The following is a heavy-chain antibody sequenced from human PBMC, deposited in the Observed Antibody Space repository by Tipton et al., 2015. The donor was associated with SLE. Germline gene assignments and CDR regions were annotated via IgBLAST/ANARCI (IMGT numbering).Heavy chain of an antibody. Sequence: GSLRLSCAASEFFVSSYYMSWVRQAPGKGLEWVSEIYSDGSTYYADSVKGRFTISRDTSKNTLSLQMNSLRTEDTAVYYCRRDPGQDSFNDMDVWGQGTTVTVSS. D-gene: IGHD1-1*01. CDR3: RRDPGQDSFNDMDV. CDR2: IYSDGST. J-gene: IGHJ6*02. CDR1: EFFVSSYY. V-gene: IGHV3-53*05.